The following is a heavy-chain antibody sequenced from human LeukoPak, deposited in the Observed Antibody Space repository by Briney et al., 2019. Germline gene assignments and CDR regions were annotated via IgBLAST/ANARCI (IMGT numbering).Heavy chain of an antibody. Sequence: GSLRLSCAASGLTFSSSTMNWLRQAPGMGLEWVSSISSDGTYIYYADSMKGRFTIPRDNAKNSLYLHMSSLRAEDTAVYYCASQNYGGHPYDYWGQGTLVTVSS. D-gene: IGHD4-23*01. V-gene: IGHV3-21*06. CDR1: GLTFSSST. CDR3: ASQNYGGHPYDY. J-gene: IGHJ4*02. CDR2: ISSDGTYI.